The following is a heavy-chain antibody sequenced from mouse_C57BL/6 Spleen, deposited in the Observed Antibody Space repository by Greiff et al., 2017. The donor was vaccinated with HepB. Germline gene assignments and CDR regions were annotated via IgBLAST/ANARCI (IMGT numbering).Heavy chain of an antibody. D-gene: IGHD3-2*02. CDR3: ASLDSSGYGAY. CDR2: IDPSDSYT. Sequence: QVQLQQSGAELVMPGASVKLSCKASGYTFTSYWMHWVKQRPGQGLEWIGEIDPSDSYTNYNQKFKGKSTLTVDKSSSTAYMQLSSLTSEDSAVYYCASLDSSGYGAYWGQGTLVTVSA. CDR1: GYTFTSYW. V-gene: IGHV1-69*01. J-gene: IGHJ3*01.